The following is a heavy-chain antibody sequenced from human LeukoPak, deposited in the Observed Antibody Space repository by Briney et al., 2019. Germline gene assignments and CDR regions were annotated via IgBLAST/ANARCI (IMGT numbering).Heavy chain of an antibody. D-gene: IGHD1-26*01. CDR3: AKERYSGSYQYDY. CDR1: GFTFSSYV. Sequence: GGSLRLSCAASGFTFSSYVMSWVRQAPGKGLEWVSGISGSGGTTNYADSVKGRFTISRDNSKNTLYLQMNSLRAEDAAVYYCAKERYSGSYQYDYWGQGTLVTVSS. V-gene: IGHV3-23*01. J-gene: IGHJ4*02. CDR2: ISGSGGTT.